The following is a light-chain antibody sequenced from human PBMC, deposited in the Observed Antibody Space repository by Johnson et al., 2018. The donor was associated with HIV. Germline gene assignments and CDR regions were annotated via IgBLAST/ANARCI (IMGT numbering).Light chain of an antibody. CDR3: GTWDSSLSASYV. CDR2: ENN. V-gene: IGLV1-51*02. CDR1: SSNIGKNS. Sequence: QSILTQPPSVSAAPGHKVTIPCSGSSSNIGKNSVSWYQQLPGTAPKLLIYENNKRPSGIPDRFSGSKSGTSATLGITGLQTGYEADYYCGTWDSSLSASYVFGTGTKVTVL. J-gene: IGLJ1*01.